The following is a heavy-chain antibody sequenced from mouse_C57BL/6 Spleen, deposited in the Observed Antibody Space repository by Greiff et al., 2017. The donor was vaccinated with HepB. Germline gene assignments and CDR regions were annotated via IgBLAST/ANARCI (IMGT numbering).Heavy chain of an antibody. CDR1: GFTFSSYT. CDR3: ARHGGYLPWFAY. J-gene: IGHJ3*01. CDR2: ISGGGGNT. V-gene: IGHV5-9*01. D-gene: IGHD1-1*02. Sequence: EVQGVESGGGLVKPGGSLKLSCAASGFTFSSYTMSWVRQTPEKRLEWVATISGGGGNTYYPDSVKGRFTISRDNAKNTLYLQMSSLRSEDTALYYCARHGGYLPWFAYWGQGTLVTVSA.